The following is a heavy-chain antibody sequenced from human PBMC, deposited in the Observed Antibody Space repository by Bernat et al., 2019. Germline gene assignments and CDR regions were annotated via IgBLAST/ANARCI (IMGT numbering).Heavy chain of an antibody. CDR1: GFPFSNYA. D-gene: IGHD2-15*01. V-gene: IGHV3-23*01. J-gene: IGHJ6*02. CDR3: AKGRGDYFYYDMDV. Sequence: EVQLLESGGGLVQPGGSLRLSCAASGFPFSNYAMSWVRQAPGKGLEWVSSISGSGGNIDYADSVKGRFTISRDNSKNTLYLQMNSLRAEDTAMYYCAKGRGDYFYYDMDVWGQGTTVTVSS. CDR2: ISGSGGNI.